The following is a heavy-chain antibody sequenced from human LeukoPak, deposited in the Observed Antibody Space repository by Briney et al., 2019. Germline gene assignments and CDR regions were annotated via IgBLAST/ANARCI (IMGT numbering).Heavy chain of an antibody. CDR2: IYYSGST. V-gene: IGHV4-61*01. CDR1: GYSISSGYY. CDR3: ARVGYSSSGNYYNDRGAFDY. Sequence: PSETLSLTCTVSGYSISSGYYWGWIRQPPGKGLEWIGYIYYSGSTNYNPSLKSRVTISVDTSKDQFSLKLSSVTAADTAVYYCARVGYSSSGNYYNDRGAFDYWGQGTLVTVSS. D-gene: IGHD3-10*01. J-gene: IGHJ4*02.